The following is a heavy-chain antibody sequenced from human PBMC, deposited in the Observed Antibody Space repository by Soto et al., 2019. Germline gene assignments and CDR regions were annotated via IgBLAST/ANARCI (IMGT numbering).Heavy chain of an antibody. CDR2: ISYDGSNK. CDR1: GFTFSSYG. J-gene: IGHJ4*02. Sequence: GGFLRLSCAASGFTFSSYGMHWVRQAPGKGLEWVAVISYDGSNKYYADSVKGRFTISRDNSKNTLYLQMNSLRAEDTAVYYCAKDGPMTTVISAPFDYWGQGTLVTVSS. D-gene: IGHD4-17*01. CDR3: AKDGPMTTVISAPFDY. V-gene: IGHV3-30*18.